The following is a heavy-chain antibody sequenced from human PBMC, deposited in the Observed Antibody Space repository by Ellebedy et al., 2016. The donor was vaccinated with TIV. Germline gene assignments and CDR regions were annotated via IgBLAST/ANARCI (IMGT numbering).Heavy chain of an antibody. D-gene: IGHD6-13*01. CDR1: GYTFTSYG. CDR3: ATDMVKAAAGTFDY. J-gene: IGHJ4*02. Sequence: AASVKVSCKASGYTFTSYGISWVRQAPGQGLEWMGWISAYNGNTNYAQKLQGRVTMTTDTSTSTAYMELRSLRSDDTAVYYCATDMVKAAAGTFDYWGQGTLVTVSS. V-gene: IGHV1-18*01. CDR2: ISAYNGNT.